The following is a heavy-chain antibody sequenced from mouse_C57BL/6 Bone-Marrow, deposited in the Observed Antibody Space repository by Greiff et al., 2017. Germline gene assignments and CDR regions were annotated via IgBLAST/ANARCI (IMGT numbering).Heavy chain of an antibody. Sequence: EVQLVESGGGLVQPGGSLKLSCAASGFTFSDYYMYWVRQTPEKRLEWVAYISNGGGSTYYPDTVKGRFTISRDNAKNTLYLQMSRLKSEDTAMYYCARQEDYYGSSPYYYAMDYWGQGTSVTVSS. CDR1: GFTFSDYY. J-gene: IGHJ4*01. CDR3: ARQEDYYGSSPYYYAMDY. V-gene: IGHV5-12*01. CDR2: ISNGGGST. D-gene: IGHD1-1*01.